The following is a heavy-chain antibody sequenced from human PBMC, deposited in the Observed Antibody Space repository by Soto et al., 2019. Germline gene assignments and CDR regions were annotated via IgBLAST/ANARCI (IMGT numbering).Heavy chain of an antibody. D-gene: IGHD6-13*01. CDR2: ISGSGGST. V-gene: IGHV3-23*01. CDR3: AKSYSSNWYDYFDN. CDR1: EFTFSSYA. J-gene: IGHJ4*02. Sequence: AGSLRISCAASEFTFSSYAMSWVRHAPGKGLEWVSAISGSGGSTYYADSVKGRFTISRDTSKNTLYLQMSSLRVEDTALYYCAKSYSSNWYDYFDNWGQGALVTVSS.